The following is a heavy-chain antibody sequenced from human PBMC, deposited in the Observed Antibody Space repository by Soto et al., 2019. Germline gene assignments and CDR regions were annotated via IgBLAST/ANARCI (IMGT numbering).Heavy chain of an antibody. V-gene: IGHV4-4*02. J-gene: IGHJ5*01. CDR2: IYHSGNT. CDR3: AKGMGVASRGPFES. Sequence: QVQLQESGPGLVKPSETLSLTCGVSGGSISSNTWWSWVRQPPGKGLEWIGEIYHSGNTNYNSSLKGRVTISMDKSKNQFSLKVTSLSAAETAVYYCAKGMGVASRGPFESWGQGTLVTVAS. CDR1: GGSISSNTW. D-gene: IGHD2-15*01.